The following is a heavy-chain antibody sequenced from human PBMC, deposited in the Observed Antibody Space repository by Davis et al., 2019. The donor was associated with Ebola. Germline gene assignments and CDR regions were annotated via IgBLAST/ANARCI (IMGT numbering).Heavy chain of an antibody. V-gene: IGHV3-48*04. J-gene: IGHJ4*02. Sequence: PGGSLRLSCAASGFTFSSYSMNWVRQAPGKGLEWVSYISSSSSTIYYADSVKGRFTISRDNAKNSLYLQMNSLRAEDTAVYYCASWRREYIYGDFDYWGQGTLVTVSS. CDR2: ISSSSSTI. D-gene: IGHD4/OR15-4a*01. CDR3: ASWRREYIYGDFDY. CDR1: GFTFSSYS.